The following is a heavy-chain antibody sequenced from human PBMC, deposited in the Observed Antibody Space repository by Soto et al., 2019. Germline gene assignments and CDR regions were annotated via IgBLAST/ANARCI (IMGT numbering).Heavy chain of an antibody. V-gene: IGHV3-30-3*01. CDR2: ISYDGSKI. CDR3: ERAVSSSWHTFDY. J-gene: IGHJ4*02. CDR1: GFTFRSYT. D-gene: IGHD6-13*01. Sequence: QVQLVESGGGVVQPGTSLRLSCAASGFTFRSYTMHWVRQAPGKGLEWVAVISYDGSKIYYVDSVKGRFTMSRDNSKNTLYLHMNSLRAEDTAVYYCERAVSSSWHTFDYWGQGILVTVSP.